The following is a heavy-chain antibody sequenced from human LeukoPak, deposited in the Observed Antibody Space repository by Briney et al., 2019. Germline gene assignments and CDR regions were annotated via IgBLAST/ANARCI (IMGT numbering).Heavy chain of an antibody. CDR3: ARDDDSCGIDY. CDR2: IKSDGSYT. V-gene: IGHV3-74*01. J-gene: IGHJ4*02. Sequence: GGSLRLSCAASGFTFSSYWMHWVRQAPGEGLVCVSRIKSDGSYTDYADSVKGRFTISRDNAKNTVYLQMNSLRVEDTAVYYCARDDDSCGIDYWGQGTLVTVSS. CDR1: GFTFSSYW. D-gene: IGHD5-18*01.